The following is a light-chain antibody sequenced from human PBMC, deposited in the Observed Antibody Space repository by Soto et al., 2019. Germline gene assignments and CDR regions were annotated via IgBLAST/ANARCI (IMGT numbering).Light chain of an antibody. CDR3: SSYTSSSTLYA. CDR2: DVS. V-gene: IGLV2-14*01. Sequence: QSALTQPASVSGSPGQSITISCTGTSSDVGRYNYVSWYQQHPGKAPKLMIHDVSHRPSGVSDRFSGSKSGNTASLTISGLQAEDEADYYCSSYTSSSTLYAFGTGTKLTVL. J-gene: IGLJ1*01. CDR1: SSDVGRYNY.